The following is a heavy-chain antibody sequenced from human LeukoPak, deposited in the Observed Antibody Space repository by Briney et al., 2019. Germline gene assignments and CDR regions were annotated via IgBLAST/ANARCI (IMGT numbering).Heavy chain of an antibody. CDR1: GYTFTNYG. CDR2: ISAYTGHT. V-gene: IGHV1-18*01. D-gene: IGHD6-13*01. CDR3: ARGEKQQARDY. J-gene: IGHJ4*02. Sequence: ASVKVSCKASGYTFTNYGVAWVRQAPGQGLEWMGWISAYTGHTNYAQKLQGRVTLTTDTSTSTAYMELRSLTSDDTAVYYCARGEKQQARDYWGQGTLVTVSS.